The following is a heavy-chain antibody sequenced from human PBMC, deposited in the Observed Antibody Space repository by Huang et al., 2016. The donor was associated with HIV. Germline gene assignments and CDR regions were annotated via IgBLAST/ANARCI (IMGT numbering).Heavy chain of an antibody. CDR1: GFSFYSYS. Sequence: VQLVESGGGLVRPGGSLRLSCAASGFSFYSYSLTWVRQAPGKTREWLAYISSSGGNIYYADSVKGRFTIARDNARNSLFLQLSSLRVEDTAVYHCVRDAGGKNFWGQGTLVSVSS. D-gene: IGHD1-26*01. J-gene: IGHJ4*02. CDR3: VRDAGGKNF. CDR2: ISSSGGNI. V-gene: IGHV3-48*01.